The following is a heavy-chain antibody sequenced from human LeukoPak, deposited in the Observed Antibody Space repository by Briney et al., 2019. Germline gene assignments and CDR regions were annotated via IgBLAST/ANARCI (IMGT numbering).Heavy chain of an antibody. CDR3: ARMSYYDSSGDNWFDP. J-gene: IGHJ5*02. V-gene: IGHV1-8*01. CDR2: MNPNSGNT. D-gene: IGHD3-22*01. Sequence: ASVKVSCKASGYTFTSYDINWVRQATGQGLEWMGWMNPNSGNTGYAQKFQGRVTMTRDTSISTAYMELSSLRSEDTAVYYCARMSYYDSSGDNWFDPWGQGTLVTVSS. CDR1: GYTFTSYD.